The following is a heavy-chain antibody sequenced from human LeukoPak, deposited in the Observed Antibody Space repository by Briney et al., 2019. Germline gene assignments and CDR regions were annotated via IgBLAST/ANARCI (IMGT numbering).Heavy chain of an antibody. CDR3: ARIDGSGSYYNGNNWFDP. J-gene: IGHJ5*02. V-gene: IGHV1-69*13. Sequence: SVKVSCKASGGTFSSYAISWVRQAPGQGLEWMGGIIPIFGTANYAQKFQGRVTITADESTSTAYMELSSLRSEDTAVYCCARIDGSGSYYNGNNWFDPWGQGTLVTVSS. D-gene: IGHD3-10*01. CDR2: IIPIFGTA. CDR1: GGTFSSYA.